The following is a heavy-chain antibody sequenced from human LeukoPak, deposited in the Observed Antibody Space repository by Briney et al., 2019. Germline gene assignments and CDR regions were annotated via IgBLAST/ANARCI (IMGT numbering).Heavy chain of an antibody. D-gene: IGHD3-10*01. CDR3: AKGHYYGSGSLDY. V-gene: IGHV3-23*01. J-gene: IGHJ4*02. CDR1: GFIFSGFG. CDR2: IGGRDGST. Sequence: PGRSLRLSCAASGFIFSGFGIHWVRQAPGKGLEWVSAIGGRDGSTYYADSVKGRFTISRDNSKNTLYVQMNSLRAEDTAVYYCAKGHYYGSGSLDYWGQGTLVTVSS.